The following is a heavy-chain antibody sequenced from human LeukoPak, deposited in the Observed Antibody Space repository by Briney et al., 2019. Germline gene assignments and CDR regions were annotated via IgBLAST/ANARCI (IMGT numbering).Heavy chain of an antibody. CDR3: VKVLVTGANFDY. CDR1: GFTLSSYA. Sequence: PGGSLRLSCSASGFTLSSYAMHRVRQAPGKGLEYVSAISSNGGSTYYADSVKGRFTISRDNSKNTLYLQMSSLRAEDTAVDYCVKVLVTGANFDYWSQGTLVTVSS. CDR2: ISSNGGST. J-gene: IGHJ4*02. D-gene: IGHD1-14*01. V-gene: IGHV3-64D*06.